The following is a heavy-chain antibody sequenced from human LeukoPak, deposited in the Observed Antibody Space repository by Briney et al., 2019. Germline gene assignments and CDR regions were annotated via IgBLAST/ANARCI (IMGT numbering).Heavy chain of an antibody. CDR1: GFTFSSYG. Sequence: PGGSLRLSCATSGFTFSSYGMHWVRQAPGKGLEWVAFIRNDGTNKYYADSVKGRFTISRDNSKNALYLQMNSLKTEETALFYCVRVNTGMNSGSYHLDYWGQGTLVTVSS. V-gene: IGHV3-30*02. D-gene: IGHD3-10*01. CDR2: IRNDGTNK. CDR3: VRVNTGMNSGSYHLDY. J-gene: IGHJ4*02.